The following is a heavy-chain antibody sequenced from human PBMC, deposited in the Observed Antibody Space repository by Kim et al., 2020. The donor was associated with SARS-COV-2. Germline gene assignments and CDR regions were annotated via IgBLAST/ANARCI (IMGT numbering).Heavy chain of an antibody. CDR3: ANLLYDSTAFDI. J-gene: IGHJ3*02. Sequence: SETLSLTCAVYGGSFSGYYWSWIRQPPGKGLEWIGEINHSGSTNYNPSLKSRVTISVDTSKNQFSLKLSSVTAADTAVYYCANLLYDSTAFDIWGQGTMVTVSS. CDR1: GGSFSGYY. D-gene: IGHD3-22*01. V-gene: IGHV4-34*01. CDR2: INHSGST.